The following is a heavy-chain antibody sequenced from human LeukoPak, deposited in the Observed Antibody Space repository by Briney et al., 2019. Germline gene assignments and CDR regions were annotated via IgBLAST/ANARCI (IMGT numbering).Heavy chain of an antibody. Sequence: PGGSLRLSCAASGFSISHYYMTWVRQTPGKGLDWVSVIYIGGGTNYGDSVKGRFTISRDNSKNTLYLQMNSLRADDTAIYYCARGQAYCGADCYSDWGQGTLVTVSS. D-gene: IGHD2-21*02. CDR1: GFSISHYY. V-gene: IGHV3-66*01. CDR3: ARGQAYCGADCYSD. J-gene: IGHJ4*02. CDR2: IYIGGGT.